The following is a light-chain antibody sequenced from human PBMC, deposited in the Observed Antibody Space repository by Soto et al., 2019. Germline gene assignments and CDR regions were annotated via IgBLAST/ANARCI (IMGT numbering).Light chain of an antibody. V-gene: IGKV1-17*01. CDR1: QGIEND. J-gene: IGKJ2*01. CDR2: AAS. Sequence: DIQMTQSPSSLSASVGDRVTITCRASQGIENDLGWYQQKPGKAPKRLIYAASSLQSGVPSRFSGSGSGTEFTLTISSLQPEDFATYYCLQHNSFPHTFGQGTKLEIK. CDR3: LQHNSFPHT.